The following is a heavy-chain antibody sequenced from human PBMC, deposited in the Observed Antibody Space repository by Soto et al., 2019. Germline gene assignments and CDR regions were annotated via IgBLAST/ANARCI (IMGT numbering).Heavy chain of an antibody. CDR3: AKVSRKGSAIDFDY. J-gene: IGHJ4*02. CDR1: GYTFSNYD. D-gene: IGHD3-10*01. V-gene: IGHV1-8*01. Sequence: QVQLVQSGAELKKPGASVKVSCKASGYTFSNYDMNWVRQATGQGPEWIGWVNPNNADTAYAPKFQGRVTLTTDTSPTTAYMELTSLRSEDTAIYYCAKVSRKGSAIDFDYWGQGTLITVSS. CDR2: VNPNNADT.